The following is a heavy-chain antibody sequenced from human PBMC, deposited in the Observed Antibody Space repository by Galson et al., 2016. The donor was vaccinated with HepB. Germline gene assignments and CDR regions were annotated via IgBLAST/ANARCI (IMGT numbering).Heavy chain of an antibody. V-gene: IGHV3-7*01. Sequence: SLRLSCAASGFVFSSYWMSWVRQAPGKGLEWVANIKLDGSEQFYVDSVKGRFTISRDNAQNSLYLEMNTLTVDDTAVYYCASFGGVIAYDAFDIWGQGTMVTVSS. CDR1: GFVFSSYW. D-gene: IGHD3-16*02. CDR3: ASFGGVIAYDAFDI. J-gene: IGHJ3*02. CDR2: IKLDGSEQ.